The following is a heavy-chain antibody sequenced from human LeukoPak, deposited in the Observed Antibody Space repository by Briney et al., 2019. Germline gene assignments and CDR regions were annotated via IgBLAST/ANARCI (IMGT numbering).Heavy chain of an antibody. CDR3: ARKYSYTSSWLS. V-gene: IGHV4-38-2*01. D-gene: IGHD6-13*01. J-gene: IGHJ5*02. CDR2: IYHSGST. Sequence: SETLSLTCALSGYSISSGYYWGWIRQPPGKGLEWIGSIYHSGSTYYNPSLKSRVTISVDTSKNQFSLKLSSVTAADTAVYYCARKYSYTSSWLSWGQGTLVTVSS. CDR1: GYSISSGYY.